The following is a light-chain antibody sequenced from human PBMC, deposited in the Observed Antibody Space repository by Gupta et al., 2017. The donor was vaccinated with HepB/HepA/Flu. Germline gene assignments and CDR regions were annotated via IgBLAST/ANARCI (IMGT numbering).Light chain of an antibody. J-gene: IGKJ2*01. CDR2: WAS. CDR1: QSVLYSSNNKNY. V-gene: IGKV4-1*01. CDR3: QQYHSTPYT. Sequence: DIVMTQSPDSLAVSLGERATINCKSSQSVLYSSNNKNYLAWYQQKPGQPPKLLIDWASTRESGVPDRFSGSGSGTDFTLTISSLQAEDVAVYYCQQYHSTPYTFGQGTKLEIK.